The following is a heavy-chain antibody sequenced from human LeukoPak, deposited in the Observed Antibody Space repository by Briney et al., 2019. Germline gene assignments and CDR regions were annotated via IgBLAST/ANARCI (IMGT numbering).Heavy chain of an antibody. CDR1: GFTFSSYG. D-gene: IGHD3-16*01. V-gene: IGHV3-30*03. CDR2: ISYDGSNK. J-gene: IGHJ4*02. CDR3: ARADRMYYDYVWGSSRPEYYFDY. Sequence: GGSLRLSCAASGFTFSSYGMHWVRQAPGKGLEWVAVISYDGSNKYYADSVKGRFTISRDNAKNTLYLQMNSLRAEDTAVYYCARADRMYYDYVWGSSRPEYYFDYWGQGTLVTVSS.